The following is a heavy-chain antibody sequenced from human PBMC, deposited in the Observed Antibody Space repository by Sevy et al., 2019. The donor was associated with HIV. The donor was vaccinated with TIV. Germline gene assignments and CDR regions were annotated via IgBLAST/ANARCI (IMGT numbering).Heavy chain of an antibody. J-gene: IGHJ6*02. CDR3: ARGHPKYYDILTKKTNYYGMDV. D-gene: IGHD3-9*01. V-gene: IGHV3-33*01. CDR2: IWYDGSNK. CDR1: GFTFSSYG. Sequence: GGSLRLSCAASGFTFSSYGMHWVRQAPGKGLEWVAVIWYDGSNKYYADSVKGRFTISRDNSKNTLYLQMNSLRAEDTAVYYCARGHPKYYDILTKKTNYYGMDVWGQGTTVTVSS.